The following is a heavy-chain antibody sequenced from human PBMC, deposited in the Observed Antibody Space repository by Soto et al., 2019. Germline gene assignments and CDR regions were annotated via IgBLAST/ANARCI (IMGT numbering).Heavy chain of an antibody. CDR1: GYTFRNYA. CDR2: ISYDGYNI. D-gene: IGHD6-19*01. V-gene: IGHV3-30-3*01. Sequence: QVQLVESGGGVVQPGRSLRLSCAASGYTFRNYAMHWLRQSPGKGLEWVAVISYDGYNIYYADSVKGRFTISRDNSKNTLYLQMNSLRPEDTAVYYCVRDSLTSGWLGSFDYWGQGTLVTVSS. J-gene: IGHJ4*02. CDR3: VRDSLTSGWLGSFDY.